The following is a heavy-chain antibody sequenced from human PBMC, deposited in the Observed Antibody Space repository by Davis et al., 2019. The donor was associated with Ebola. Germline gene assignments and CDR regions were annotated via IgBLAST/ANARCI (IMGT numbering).Heavy chain of an antibody. CDR2: IKQDGSEK. CDR3: ARDWDYYDSSGYYYALDY. J-gene: IGHJ4*02. D-gene: IGHD3-22*01. CDR1: GFTFSSYW. Sequence: GESLKISCAASGFTFSSYWMSWVRQAPGKGLEWVANIKQDGSEKYYVDSVKGRFTISRDNAKNSLYLQMNSLRAEDTAVYYCARDWDYYDSSGYYYALDYWGQGTLVTVSS. V-gene: IGHV3-7*01.